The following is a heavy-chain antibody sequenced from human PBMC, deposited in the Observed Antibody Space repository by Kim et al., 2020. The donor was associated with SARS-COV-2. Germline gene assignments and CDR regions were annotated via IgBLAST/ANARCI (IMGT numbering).Heavy chain of an antibody. Sequence: QGRVTITADESTSTAYMELSSLRSEDTAVYYCARVGITMVRGAKQNWFDPWGQGTLVTVSS. D-gene: IGHD3-10*01. V-gene: IGHV1-69*01. CDR3: ARVGITMVRGAKQNWFDP. J-gene: IGHJ5*02.